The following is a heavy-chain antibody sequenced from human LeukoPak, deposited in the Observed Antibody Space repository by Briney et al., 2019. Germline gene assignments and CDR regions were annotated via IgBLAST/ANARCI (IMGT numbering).Heavy chain of an antibody. CDR2: IYPGDSDT. D-gene: IGHD6-13*01. Sequence: GESLKISCKGSGYSFTSYWIGWVRQMPGKGLEWMGIIYPGDSDTRYSPSFQGQVTLSADKSISTAYLQWSSLKASDTAIYYCARSPIKRGYSSSWYWFDPWGQGTLVTVSS. V-gene: IGHV5-51*01. CDR1: GYSFTSYW. CDR3: ARSPIKRGYSSSWYWFDP. J-gene: IGHJ5*02.